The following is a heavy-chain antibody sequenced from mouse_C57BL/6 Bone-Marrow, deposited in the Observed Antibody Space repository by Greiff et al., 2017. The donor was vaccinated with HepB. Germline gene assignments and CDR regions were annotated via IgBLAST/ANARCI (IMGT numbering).Heavy chain of an antibody. J-gene: IGHJ3*01. CDR1: GFNIKDDY. CDR3: TSYWVAY. CDR2: IDPENGDT. Sequence: EVQLQQSGAELVRPGASVKLSCTASGFNIKDDYMHWVKQRPEQGLEWIGWIDPENGDTEYASKFQGKATISADTSSNTAYLQLSSLTSEDTAVYYCTSYWVAYWGQGTLVTVSA. V-gene: IGHV14-4*01.